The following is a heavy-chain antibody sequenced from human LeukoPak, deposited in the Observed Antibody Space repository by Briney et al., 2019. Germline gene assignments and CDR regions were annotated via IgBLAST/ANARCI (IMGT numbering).Heavy chain of an antibody. D-gene: IGHD2-15*01. CDR1: GFTFSRYE. CDR3: AKWSELPYFDY. V-gene: IGHV3-48*03. J-gene: IGHJ4*02. Sequence: GGSLRLSCAASGFTFSRYEMNWVRQAPGKGLEWVAHISRSGTALYYADSVKGRFTISRDNARNSLDLQMNSLRAEDTAVYYCAKWSELPYFDYWGQGAPVTVSS. CDR2: ISRSGTAL.